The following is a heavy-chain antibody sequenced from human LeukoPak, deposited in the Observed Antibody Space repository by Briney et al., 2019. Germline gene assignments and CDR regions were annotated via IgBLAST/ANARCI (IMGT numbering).Heavy chain of an antibody. D-gene: IGHD3-16*01. Sequence: GGSLRLSCAASGFTFSSYSINWVRQAPGKGLEWVSPISSSSNSIYYPGSVKGRFTISRDNAKKSLYLQMNSLRVEDTAVYYWGRRLKSGGRGGSYYLGQGNLVTGS. CDR1: GFTFSSYS. CDR2: ISSSSNSI. CDR3: GRRLKSGGRGGSYY. J-gene: IGHJ4*02. V-gene: IGHV3-21*01.